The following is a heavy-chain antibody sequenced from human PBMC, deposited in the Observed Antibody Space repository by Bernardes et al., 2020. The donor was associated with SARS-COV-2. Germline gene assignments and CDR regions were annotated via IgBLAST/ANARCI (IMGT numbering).Heavy chain of an antibody. D-gene: IGHD2-2*02. J-gene: IGHJ6*02. CDR2: LSYGGNT. CDR3: VGLMGRYCSSTSCYNVGRLDGHFLYYSMDV. CDR1: GDSINSASYR. Sequence: SETLSLTCSVSGDSINSASYRWGWIRQAPGKGLEWIGSLSYGGNTYYTPSLRSRVTMSADTSRDQFSLKVSSVTAADPAVYYCVGLMGRYCSSTSCYNVGRLDGHFLYYSMDVWGQGTTVKVTS. V-gene: IGHV4-39*01.